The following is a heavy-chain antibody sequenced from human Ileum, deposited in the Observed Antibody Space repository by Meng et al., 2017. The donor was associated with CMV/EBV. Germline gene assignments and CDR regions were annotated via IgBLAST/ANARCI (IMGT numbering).Heavy chain of an antibody. CDR1: GFIFSDYW. D-gene: IGHD4-23*01. CDR2: ISSGGTFI. Sequence: GESLKISCAASGFIFSDYWMSWVRQAPGKGLEWISYISSGGTFILYADSVQGRFTISRDNAKNSLYLQMNSLRVEDTAVYYCARDSGDRPVVTPEDSAFDIWGQGTKVTVSS. V-gene: IGHV3-48*03. CDR3: ARDSGDRPVVTPEDSAFDI. J-gene: IGHJ3*02.